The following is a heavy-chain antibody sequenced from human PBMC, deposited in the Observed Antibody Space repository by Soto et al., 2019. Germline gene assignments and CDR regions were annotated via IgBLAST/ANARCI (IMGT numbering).Heavy chain of an antibody. D-gene: IGHD1-26*01. CDR2: INYSGIT. J-gene: IGHJ3*02. CDR1: GGSISSSSYY. V-gene: IGHV4-39*01. CDR3: ARRAVVGTTLGAFDI. Sequence: SETLSLTCAVSGGSISSSSYYWGWIRQPPGKGLEWIGTINYSGITYYNPSLKSRVTTSVDTSKNQFSLKVSSVTAADTAEYYCARRAVVGTTLGAFDIWGQGTMVTVSS.